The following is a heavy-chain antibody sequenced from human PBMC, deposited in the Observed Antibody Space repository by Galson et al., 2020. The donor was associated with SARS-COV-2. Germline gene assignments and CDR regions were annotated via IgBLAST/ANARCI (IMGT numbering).Heavy chain of an antibody. D-gene: IGHD2-2*01. CDR2: ISYDGSNK. J-gene: IGHJ4*02. Sequence: GGSLRLSCAASGFTFSSYAMHWVRQAPGKGLEWVAVISYDGSNKYYADSVKGRFTISRDNSKNTLYLQMNSLRAEDTAVYYCARDRDIVVVPAAILFDYWGQGTLVTGSS. V-gene: IGHV3-30*04. CDR1: GFTFSSYA. CDR3: ARDRDIVVVPAAILFDY.